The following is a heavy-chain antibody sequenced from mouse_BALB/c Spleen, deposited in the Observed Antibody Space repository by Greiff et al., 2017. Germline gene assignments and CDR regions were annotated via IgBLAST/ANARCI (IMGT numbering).Heavy chain of an antibody. CDR2: ILPGSGST. CDR3: ARRGYYGSSPYYAMDY. V-gene: IGHV1-9*01. D-gene: IGHD1-1*01. J-gene: IGHJ4*01. CDR1: GYTFSSYW. Sequence: VQLQESGAELMKPGASVKISCKATGYTFSSYWIEWVKQRPGHGLEWIGEILPGSGSTNYNEKFKGKATFTADTSSNTAYMQLSSLTSEDSAVYYCARRGYYGSSPYYAMDYWGQGTSVTVSS.